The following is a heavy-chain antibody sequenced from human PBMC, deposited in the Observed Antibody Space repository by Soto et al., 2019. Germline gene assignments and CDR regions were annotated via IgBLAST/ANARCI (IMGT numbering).Heavy chain of an antibody. J-gene: IGHJ4*02. CDR1: GFTFSNAW. CDR2: IKSKTDGGTT. Sequence: GGSLRLSCAASGFTFSNAWMSWVRQAPGKGLEWVGRIKSKTDGGTTDYAAPVKGRFTISRDDSKNTLYLQMNSLKTEDTAVYYCTATYYDFWSGYYYFDYWGQGTLVTVS. CDR3: TATYYDFWSGYYYFDY. V-gene: IGHV3-15*01. D-gene: IGHD3-3*01.